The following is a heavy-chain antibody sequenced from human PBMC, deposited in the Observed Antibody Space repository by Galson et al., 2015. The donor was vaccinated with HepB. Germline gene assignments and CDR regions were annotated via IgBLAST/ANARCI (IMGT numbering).Heavy chain of an antibody. D-gene: IGHD3-9*01. CDR3: ARGGPEWLRYFDWLSDAYYYYYGMDV. CDR1: GYTFTSYA. Sequence: SVKVSCKASGYTFTSYAMNWVRQAPGQGLEWMGWINTNTGNPTYAQGFTGRFVFSLDTSVSTAYLQISSLKAEDTAVYYCARGGPEWLRYFDWLSDAYYYYYGMDVWGQGTTVTVSS. J-gene: IGHJ6*02. V-gene: IGHV7-4-1*02. CDR2: INTNTGNP.